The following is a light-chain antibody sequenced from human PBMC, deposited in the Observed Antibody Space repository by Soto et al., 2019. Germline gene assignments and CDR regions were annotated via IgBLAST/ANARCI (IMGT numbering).Light chain of an antibody. CDR1: QSVSSSY. CDR3: QQYNDWPLT. Sequence: ELVMTHSPATLSVSLGERATLSFRASQSVSSSYLAWYQQKPGQAPSLLIYGAFTRATGIPARFSGTGSGTEFTLTISSLQSEDFALYYCQQYNDWPLTFGQGTKVDIK. CDR2: GAF. J-gene: IGKJ1*01. V-gene: IGKV3-15*01.